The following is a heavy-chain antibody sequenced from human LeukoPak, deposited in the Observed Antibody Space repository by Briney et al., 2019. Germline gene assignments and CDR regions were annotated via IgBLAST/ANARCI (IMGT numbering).Heavy chain of an antibody. Sequence: GGSLRLSCAASGFTFSSYWMSWVRQAPGKGLEWVSAISGSGGSTYYADSVKGRFTISRDNSKNTLYLQMNSLRAEDTAVYYCAKDESRLRFLEWLLYYFDYWGQGTLVTVSS. D-gene: IGHD3-3*01. CDR1: GFTFSSYW. CDR3: AKDESRLRFLEWLLYYFDY. CDR2: ISGSGGST. V-gene: IGHV3-23*01. J-gene: IGHJ4*02.